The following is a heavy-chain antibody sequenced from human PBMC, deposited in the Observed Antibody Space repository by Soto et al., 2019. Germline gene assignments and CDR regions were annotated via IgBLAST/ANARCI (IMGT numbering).Heavy chain of an antibody. D-gene: IGHD2-21*02. Sequence: PSETLSLTCTVSGGSISSGDYYWSWIRQPPGKGLEGIGYIYYSGSTYYNPSLKSRVTISVDTSKNQFSLKLSSVTAADTAVYYCAREPSMKGGGNSVFDYWGQGTLVTVSS. CDR3: AREPSMKGGGNSVFDY. J-gene: IGHJ4*02. CDR1: GGSISSGDYY. V-gene: IGHV4-30-4*01. CDR2: IYYSGST.